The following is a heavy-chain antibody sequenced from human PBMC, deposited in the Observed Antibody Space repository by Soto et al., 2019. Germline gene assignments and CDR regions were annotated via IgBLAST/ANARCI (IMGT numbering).Heavy chain of an antibody. CDR2: ISWNRGTI. D-gene: IGHD4-4*01. CDR3: VKDKLYSNYEHYFDH. CDR1: GFSFQNYA. J-gene: IGHJ4*02. V-gene: IGHV3-9*01. Sequence: EVQLVESGGGLVQPGRSLRLSCAASGFSFQNYATHWVRQAPGKGLEWVSGISWNRGTIGYADSVRGRFTISRDNAKNSLYLQMNSLRPEDTAFYYCVKDKLYSNYEHYFDHWGQGTLVTVSS.